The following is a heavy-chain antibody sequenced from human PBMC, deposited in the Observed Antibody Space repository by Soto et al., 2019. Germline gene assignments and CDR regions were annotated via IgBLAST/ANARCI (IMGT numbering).Heavy chain of an antibody. CDR3: ATCITGTAYAFDI. CDR1: GFTFSSYA. V-gene: IGHV3-30-3*01. D-gene: IGHD1-7*01. J-gene: IGHJ3*02. CDR2: ISYDGSNK. Sequence: QVQLVESGGGVVQPGRSLRLSCAASGFTFSSYAMHWVRQAPGKGLEWVAVISYDGSNKYYADSVKGRFTISRDNSKNTLYLQMNSLRAEDTAVYYCATCITGTAYAFDIRGQGTMVTVSS.